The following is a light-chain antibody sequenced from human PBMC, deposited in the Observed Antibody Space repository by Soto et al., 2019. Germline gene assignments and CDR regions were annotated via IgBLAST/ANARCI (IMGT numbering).Light chain of an antibody. V-gene: IGKV1-27*01. CDR2: GAS. J-gene: IGKJ3*01. CDR3: QKYISVPFT. Sequence: DLQMTQSPSSLSASVGDRVTITCRASQGISNYLAWYQQKPGKVPKLLIYGASTLQSGVPSRFSGSGSGTDFTLTISSLQPEDVATYYCQKYISVPFTFGPGTNVDIK. CDR1: QGISNY.